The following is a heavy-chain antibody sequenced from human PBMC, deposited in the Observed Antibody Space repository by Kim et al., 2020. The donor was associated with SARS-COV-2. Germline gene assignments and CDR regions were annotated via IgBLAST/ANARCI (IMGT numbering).Heavy chain of an antibody. CDR3: ARGLFSFEY. CDR1: GFTASRHD. CDR2: ISGADDST. J-gene: IGHJ4*02. Sequence: GGSLRLSCAASGFTASRHDMNWVRQAPGKGLEWVSVISGADDSTFYTDSVKGRFTISRDSSKNTLLLEMNSLRGDDTAVYYCARGLFSFEYWGQGTLVTVSS. D-gene: IGHD3-10*02. V-gene: IGHV3-23*01.